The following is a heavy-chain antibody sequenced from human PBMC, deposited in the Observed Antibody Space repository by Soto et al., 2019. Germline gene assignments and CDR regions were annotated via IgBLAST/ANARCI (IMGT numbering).Heavy chain of an antibody. D-gene: IGHD2-21*02. CDR3: ARDANHDFMAGFLYYGMDV. CDR2: IIPIFGTA. CDR1: GGTFSSYA. V-gene: IGHV1-69*13. J-gene: IGHJ6*02. Sequence: SVKVSCKASGGTFSSYAISWVRQAPGQGLEWVGGIIPIFGTANYAQKFQGRVTITADESTSTAYMELSSLRSEDTAVYYCARDANHDFMAGFLYYGMDVWGQGTTVTVSS.